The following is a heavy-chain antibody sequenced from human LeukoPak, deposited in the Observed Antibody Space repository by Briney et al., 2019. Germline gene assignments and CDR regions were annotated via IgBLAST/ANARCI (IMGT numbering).Heavy chain of an antibody. D-gene: IGHD2-15*01. J-gene: IGHJ5*02. CDR3: ARARYIVVVVAATNWFDP. V-gene: IGHV4-59*05. CDR2: IYYSGST. Sequence: PSETLSLTCTVSGGSISSYYWSWIRQPPGKGLEWIGSIYYSGSTYYNPSLKSRVTISVDTSKNQFSLKLSSVTAADTAVYYCARARYIVVVVAATNWFDPWGQGTLVTVSS. CDR1: GGSISSYY.